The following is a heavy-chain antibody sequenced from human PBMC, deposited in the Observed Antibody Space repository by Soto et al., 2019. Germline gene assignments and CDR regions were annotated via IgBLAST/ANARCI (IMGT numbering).Heavy chain of an antibody. V-gene: IGHV3-23*01. D-gene: IGHD1-26*01. CDR1: GFTFSSYA. J-gene: IGHJ6*04. Sequence: EVQLLESGGGLVQPGGSLRLSCAASGFTFSSYAMSWVRQAQGKGLEWVSAIRGSGGSTYYADSVKGWFSISRYDSKNTLYLQMHSLRAEDTAVYYCAKWSRGSYPIHYYYYYGMDVWGKGTTVTVSS. CDR2: IRGSGGST. CDR3: AKWSRGSYPIHYYYYYGMDV.